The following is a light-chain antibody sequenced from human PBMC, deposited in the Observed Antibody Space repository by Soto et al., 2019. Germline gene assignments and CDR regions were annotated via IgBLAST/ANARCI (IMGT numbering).Light chain of an antibody. CDR3: QQSYTSPLT. J-gene: IGKJ4*01. CDR2: AAS. V-gene: IGKV1-39*01. CDR1: QTISSY. Sequence: DFQMTQSPSSLSASVGDRVTITCRASQTISSYLNWYQQKPGKAPKLLIYAASSLQSGVPSRFSGSGSGTDFTLTISSLQPEDFATYYCQQSYTSPLTFGGGTKVAIK.